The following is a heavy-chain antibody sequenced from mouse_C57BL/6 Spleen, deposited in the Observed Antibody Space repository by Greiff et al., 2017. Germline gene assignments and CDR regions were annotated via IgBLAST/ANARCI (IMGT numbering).Heavy chain of an antibody. J-gene: IGHJ3*01. D-gene: IGHD1-1*01. CDR2: IYPGSGNT. V-gene: IGHV1-66*01. CDR3: ARSYYYGSSAWFAY. CDR1: GYSFTGYY. Sequence: QVQLQQSGPELVKPGASVKISCKASGYSFTGYYIHWVKQRPGQGLEWIGWIYPGSGNTKYNEKFKGKATLTADTSSSTAYMQLSSLTSEDSAVYYCARSYYYGSSAWFAYWGQGTLVTVSA.